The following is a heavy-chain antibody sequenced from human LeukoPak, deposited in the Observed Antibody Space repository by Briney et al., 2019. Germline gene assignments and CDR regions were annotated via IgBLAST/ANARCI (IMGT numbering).Heavy chain of an antibody. J-gene: IGHJ5*02. D-gene: IGHD1-1*01. CDR2: IYYSGST. Sequence: LETLSLTCTVSGGSISSSSYYWGWIRQPPGKGLEWIGSIYYSGSTYYNPSLKSRVTISVDTSKNQFSLKLSSVTAADTAVYYCARHYNWGSYWFDPWGQGTLVTVSS. CDR1: GGSISSSSYY. V-gene: IGHV4-39*01. CDR3: ARHYNWGSYWFDP.